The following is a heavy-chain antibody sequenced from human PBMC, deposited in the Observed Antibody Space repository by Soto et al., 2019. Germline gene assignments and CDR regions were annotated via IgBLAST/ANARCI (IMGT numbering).Heavy chain of an antibody. J-gene: IGHJ4*02. D-gene: IGHD3-16*01. CDR1: GFTFSSYW. CDR3: VRVGRLGGY. CDR2: IKEDGSGK. V-gene: IGHV3-7*03. Sequence: GGSLRLSCTASGFTFSSYWMSWVRQAPGKGLGWVANIKEDGSGKYYVDSVKGRFSISRDNARNSLYLQMNSLRVEDTAAYYCVRVGRLGGYWGQGALVTVFS.